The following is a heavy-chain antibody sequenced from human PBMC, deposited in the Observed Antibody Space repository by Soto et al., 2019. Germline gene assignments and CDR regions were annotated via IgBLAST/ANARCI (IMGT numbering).Heavy chain of an antibody. CDR1: GGFLSGYY. Sequence: SETLSLTWAVYGGFLSGYYWSWIRQPPGKGLEWIGYIFYSGTTYYNPSLKSRVTISVDTSKNQFSLKLSSVTAADTAVYYCARSVDPWGQGTLVTVSS. CDR3: ARSVDP. J-gene: IGHJ5*02. V-gene: IGHV4-34*09. CDR2: IFYSGTT.